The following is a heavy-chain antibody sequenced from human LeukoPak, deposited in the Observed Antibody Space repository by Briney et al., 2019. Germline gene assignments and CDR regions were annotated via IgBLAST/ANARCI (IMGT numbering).Heavy chain of an antibody. J-gene: IGHJ4*02. CDR3: ARVNVCPRCHFDY. Sequence: GGSLRLSCAASGFTFSTYWMHWVRQAPGKGLVWVSQINTDGNSTTYADSVKGRFTVSRDNAKNTLYLQMNSLRAEDTAVYYCARVNVCPRCHFDYWGQGTLVTVSS. D-gene: IGHD3-16*01. CDR2: INTDGNST. V-gene: IGHV3-74*01. CDR1: GFTFSTYW.